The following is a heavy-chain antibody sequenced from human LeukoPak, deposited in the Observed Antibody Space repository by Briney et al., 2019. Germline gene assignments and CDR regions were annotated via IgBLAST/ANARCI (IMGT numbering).Heavy chain of an antibody. V-gene: IGHV3-23*01. CDR3: AKGGGSAWELLALGC. D-gene: IGHD1-26*01. Sequence: PGGSLRLSCAASGFTFSSYAMSWVRQAPGKGLEWVSAISGSGGSTYYADSVKGRFTISRDNSKNTLYLQMNSLRAEDTAVYYCAKGGGSAWELLALGCWGQGTLVTVSS. J-gene: IGHJ4*02. CDR2: ISGSGGST. CDR1: GFTFSSYA.